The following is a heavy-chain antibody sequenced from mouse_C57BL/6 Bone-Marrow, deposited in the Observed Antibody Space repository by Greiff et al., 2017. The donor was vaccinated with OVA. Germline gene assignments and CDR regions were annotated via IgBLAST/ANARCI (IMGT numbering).Heavy chain of an antibody. V-gene: IGHV8-8*01. Sequence: QVPLKESGPGILQPSQTLSLTCSFSGFSLSTFGMGVGWIRQPSGKGLEWLAHLWWDDDKYYNPALKSRLTISKDTSKNQVFRKIANVDTADTATDYCARGYGSSYFDYWGKGTTLTVSS. J-gene: IGHJ2*01. CDR2: LWWDDDK. CDR3: ARGYGSSYFDY. D-gene: IGHD1-1*01. CDR1: GFSLSTFGMG.